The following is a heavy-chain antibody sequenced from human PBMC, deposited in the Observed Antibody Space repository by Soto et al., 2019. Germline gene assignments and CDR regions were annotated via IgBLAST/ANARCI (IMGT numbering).Heavy chain of an antibody. CDR1: GYTFPSYY. J-gene: IGHJ6*02. V-gene: IGHV1-8*01. D-gene: IGHD3-3*01. CDR2: MNPNSGNT. Sequence: ASVKVSCKASGYTFPSYYINWVLQATGQGLEWMGWMNPNSGNTGYAQKFQGRVTMTRNTSISTAYMELSSLRSEDTAVYYCARGYLSDYDFWSGSLSGDYYGMDVWGQGTTVTVSS. CDR3: ARGYLSDYDFWSGSLSGDYYGMDV.